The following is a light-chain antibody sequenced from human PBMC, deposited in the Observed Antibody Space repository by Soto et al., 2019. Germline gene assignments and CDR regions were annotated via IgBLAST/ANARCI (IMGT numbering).Light chain of an antibody. J-gene: IGLJ3*02. Sequence: QSVLTQPASVSGSAGQSITISCSGTMRDVGAYNLVSWYQQHPGTAPKLIIYEVRNRPSGISSRFSGSRSGNTASLTISGLQPEDEGDDYCSAYTARSTLVFGGGTKLTVL. V-gene: IGLV2-14*01. CDR1: MRDVGAYNL. CDR3: SAYTARSTLV. CDR2: EVR.